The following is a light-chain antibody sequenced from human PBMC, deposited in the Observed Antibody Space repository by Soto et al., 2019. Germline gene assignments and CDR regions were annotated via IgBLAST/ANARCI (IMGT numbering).Light chain of an antibody. J-gene: IGKJ1*01. V-gene: IGKV3-11*01. Sequence: EIVLTQSPATLSLSPGERATLSCRASQSVSTYLDWYQQKPGHAHRLLIYDASNRATGIPARFSGSESGTDFTLTISSLYPEDFAVYYCQQRSNWPPVTFGQGTKVEIK. CDR1: QSVSTY. CDR2: DAS. CDR3: QQRSNWPPVT.